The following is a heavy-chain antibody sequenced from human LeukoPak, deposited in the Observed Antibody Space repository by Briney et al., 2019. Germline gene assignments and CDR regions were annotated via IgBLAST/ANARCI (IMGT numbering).Heavy chain of an antibody. Sequence: SQTLSLTCTVSGGSISSGDYHWSWIRQPPGKGLEWIGYIYYSGSTYYNPSLKSRVTISVDTSKNQFSLKLSSVTAADTAVYYCARADRSISGTTCWFDPWGQGTLVTVSS. J-gene: IGHJ5*02. CDR3: ARADRSISGTTCWFDP. CDR2: IYYSGST. D-gene: IGHD1-1*01. CDR1: GGSISSGDYH. V-gene: IGHV4-30-4*01.